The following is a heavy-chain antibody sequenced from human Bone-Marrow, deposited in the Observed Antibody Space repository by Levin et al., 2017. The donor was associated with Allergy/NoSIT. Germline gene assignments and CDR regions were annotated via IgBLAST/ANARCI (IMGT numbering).Heavy chain of an antibody. CDR1: GGSFSGYY. V-gene: IGHV4-34*01. D-gene: IGHD3-22*01. Sequence: SETLSLTCAVYGGSFSGYYWSWIRQPPGKGLEWIGEINHSGSTNYNPSLKSRVTISVDTSKNQFSLKLSSVTAADTAVYYCARRTPYYYDSSGYYWYWGQGTLVTVSS. CDR2: INHSGST. CDR3: ARRTPYYYDSSGYYWY. J-gene: IGHJ4*02.